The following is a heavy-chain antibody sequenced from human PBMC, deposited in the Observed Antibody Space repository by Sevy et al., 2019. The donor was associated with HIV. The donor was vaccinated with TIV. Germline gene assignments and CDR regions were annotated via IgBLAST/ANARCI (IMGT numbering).Heavy chain of an antibody. J-gene: IGHJ6*02. CDR3: ANAYSGSYSHSYLYALDV. CDR2: INPDGSIT. Sequence: GGSLRLSCTASGFISSPYWMHWVRQAPGKGLVWVSRINPDGSITSYADSVKGRFTISRDNSKNTVYLEMNSLRNEDTAIYFCANAYSGSYSHSYLYALDVWGQGTTVTVSS. V-gene: IGHV3-74*01. D-gene: IGHD1-26*01. CDR1: GFISSPYW.